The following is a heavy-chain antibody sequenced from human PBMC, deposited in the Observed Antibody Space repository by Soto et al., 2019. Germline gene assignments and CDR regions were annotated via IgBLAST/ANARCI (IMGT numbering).Heavy chain of an antibody. CDR2: ISGSADGT. V-gene: IGHV3-23*01. Sequence: EVKLLESGGGLAQPGGSLRLSCVGSGFTFDSYAISWVRQAPGERLQWIAAISGSADGTDYAHSVRGRFTISGDKPKKTVHLQMDSLRVEDTAVYFCAKDTVGGYSFWSGYYSDGLDVWGQGTLVSVS. D-gene: IGHD3-3*01. J-gene: IGHJ3*01. CDR3: AKDTVGGYSFWSGYYSDGLDV. CDR1: GFTFDSYA.